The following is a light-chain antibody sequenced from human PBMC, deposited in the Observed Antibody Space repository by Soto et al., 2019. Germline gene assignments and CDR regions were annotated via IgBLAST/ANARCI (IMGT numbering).Light chain of an antibody. J-gene: IGLJ3*02. Sequence: QSVLTQPSSVSGAPGQRVTISCTGSSSKIGAGYDVHWYQQLPGTAPKLLIYGNSNRPSGVPDRFSGSKTGTSASLAITGLQAEDEADYYCQSYDSSLSGWVFGGGTKVTVL. CDR2: GNS. CDR1: SSKIGAGYD. V-gene: IGLV1-40*01. CDR3: QSYDSSLSGWV.